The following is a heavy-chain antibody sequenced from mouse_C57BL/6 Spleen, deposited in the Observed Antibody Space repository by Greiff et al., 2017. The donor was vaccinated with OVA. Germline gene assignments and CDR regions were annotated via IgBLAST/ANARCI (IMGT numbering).Heavy chain of an antibody. J-gene: IGHJ2*01. D-gene: IGHD1-1*01. Sequence: QVQLQQSGAELVRPGASVTLSCKASGYTFTDYEMHWVKQTPVHGLEWIGAIDPVTGGTAYNQKFKGKAILTADKSSSTAYMELRSLTSEDSAVYYCTRYHYYGSSDFDYWGQGTTLTVSS. CDR3: TRYHYYGSSDFDY. CDR1: GYTFTDYE. V-gene: IGHV1-15*01. CDR2: IDPVTGGT.